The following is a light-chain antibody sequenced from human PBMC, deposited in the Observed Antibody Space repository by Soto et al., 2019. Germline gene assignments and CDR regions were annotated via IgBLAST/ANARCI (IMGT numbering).Light chain of an antibody. V-gene: IGKV3-15*01. J-gene: IGKJ3*01. CDR2: GAS. CDR3: QQYNNWPRGFT. Sequence: EIVMTQSPATLSVSPGERATLSCRASQSVSSNLAWYQQKPGQAPRLLIYGASTRATGIQARFSGSGSGTEFTLTISSLQSEDFAVYYCQQYNNWPRGFTFGPGTKVDIK. CDR1: QSVSSN.